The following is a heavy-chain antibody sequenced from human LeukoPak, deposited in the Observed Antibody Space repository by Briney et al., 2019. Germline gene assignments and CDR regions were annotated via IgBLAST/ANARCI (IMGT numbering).Heavy chain of an antibody. CDR2: IKQDGSEQ. CDR1: GFTFSRYY. V-gene: IGHV3-7*01. J-gene: IGHJ5*02. CDR3: AADKAPYYYGSDNWFDP. D-gene: IGHD3-10*01. Sequence: GGSLRLSCAASGFTFSRYYMSWVRQAPGKGLEWVANIKQDGSEQFYLDSVKGRFTISRDNAKNALYLQMHSLRVEDTAVYYCAADKAPYYYGSDNWFDPWGQGTLVTVSS.